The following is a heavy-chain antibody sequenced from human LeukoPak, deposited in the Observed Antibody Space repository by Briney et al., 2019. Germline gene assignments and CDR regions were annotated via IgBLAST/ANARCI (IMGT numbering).Heavy chain of an antibody. CDR2: ISDSGINT. V-gene: IGHV3-23*01. J-gene: IGHJ3*02. CDR1: GFTFSRYD. D-gene: IGHD1-26*01. Sequence: PGGSLRLSCAASGFTFSRYDMSWVRQAPGKGLEWVSSISDSGINTYYADSVKGRFTISRDNSKNTLYLQMNNLRAEDTAVYYCAKHLGIVGTTPDVFHIWGQGTMVIVSS. CDR3: AKHLGIVGTTPDVFHI.